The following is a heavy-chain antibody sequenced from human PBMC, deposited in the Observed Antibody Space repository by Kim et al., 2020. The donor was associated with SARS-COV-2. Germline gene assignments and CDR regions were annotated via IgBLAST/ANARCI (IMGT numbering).Heavy chain of an antibody. CDR3: ASLKGYFDY. J-gene: IGHJ4*02. D-gene: IGHD6-13*01. Sequence: GGTNDAQKFQGRATMTRDTSISTAYMELGRLRSDDTAVYYCASLKGYFDYWGQGTLVTVSS. CDR2: GGT. V-gene: IGHV1-2*02.